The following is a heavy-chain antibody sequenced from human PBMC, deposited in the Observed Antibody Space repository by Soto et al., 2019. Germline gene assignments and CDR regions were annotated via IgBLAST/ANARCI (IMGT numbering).Heavy chain of an antibody. CDR2: IIPIFGTA. V-gene: IGHV1-69*01. CDR3: ARVKGYSSSSVGWFDP. D-gene: IGHD6-6*01. J-gene: IGHJ5*02. CDR1: GGTFSSYA. Sequence: QVQLVQSGAEVKKPGSSVKVSCKASGGTFSSYAISWVRQAPGQGLEWMGGIIPIFGTANYAQKFQGRVTITADESTSTAYIELSSLSSEDTDVYYCARVKGYSSSSVGWFDPWGQGTLVTVSS.